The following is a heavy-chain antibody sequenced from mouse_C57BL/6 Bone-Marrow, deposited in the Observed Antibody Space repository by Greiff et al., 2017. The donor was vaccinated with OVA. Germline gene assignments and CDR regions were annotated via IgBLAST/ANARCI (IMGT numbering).Heavy chain of an antibody. J-gene: IGHJ4*01. Sequence: EVQLVESGGGLVKPGGSLKLSCAASGFTFSSYAMSWVRQTPEKRLEWVATISDGGSYTYYPDNVKGRFTISRDNAKNNLYLQMSHLKSEDTAMYYCASGLLRYCYAMDYWGQGTSVTVSS. CDR2: ISDGGSYT. CDR3: ASGLLRYCYAMDY. D-gene: IGHD1-1*01. V-gene: IGHV5-4*01. CDR1: GFTFSSYA.